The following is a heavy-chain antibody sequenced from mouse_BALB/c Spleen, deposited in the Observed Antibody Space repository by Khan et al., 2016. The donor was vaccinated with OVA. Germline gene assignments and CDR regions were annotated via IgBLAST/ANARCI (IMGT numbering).Heavy chain of an antibody. D-gene: IGHD2-1*01. CDR3: ARSPYGNFAY. V-gene: IGHV5-9-3*01. Sequence: EVQLQESGGGLVKPGGSLRLSCAASGFTFSTYAMSWVHQTPEKRLDWVATINSDGDYTYFPDNVTGRFTISRDNAKNTLYLQMTSLRSEDTAIYYCARSPYGNFAYWGQGTLVTVSA. J-gene: IGHJ3*01. CDR2: INSDGDYT. CDR1: GFTFSTYA.